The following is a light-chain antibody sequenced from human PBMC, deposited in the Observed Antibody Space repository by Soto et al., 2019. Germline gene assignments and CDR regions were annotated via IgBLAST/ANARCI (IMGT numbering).Light chain of an antibody. Sequence: DIVMTQSPDSLALSLGERATINCRSSQTILYSSNNKDCLAWYQQKPGQPPKLLIYWASTRESGVPDRFSGSGSGTDFTLTIDSLQAEDVAVYYCQHYYSTTGHTFGQGTKLEIK. CDR1: QTILYSSNNKDC. CDR2: WAS. J-gene: IGKJ2*01. V-gene: IGKV4-1*01. CDR3: QHYYSTTGHT.